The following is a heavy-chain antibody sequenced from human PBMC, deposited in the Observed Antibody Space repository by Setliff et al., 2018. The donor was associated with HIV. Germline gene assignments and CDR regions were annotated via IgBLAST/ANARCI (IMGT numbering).Heavy chain of an antibody. CDR1: GYTFTSYG. V-gene: IGHV1-18*01. Sequence: GASVKVSCKASGYTFTSYGISWVRQAPGQGLEWVGWISAYNGNTNYAQKLQGRVTVFTDTSTRIAYMELRSLRADDTAVYYCARDYHDGEDYYYMDVWGKGTTVTVSS. CDR2: ISAYNGNT. J-gene: IGHJ6*03. CDR3: ARDYHDGEDYYYMDV. D-gene: IGHD2-2*01.